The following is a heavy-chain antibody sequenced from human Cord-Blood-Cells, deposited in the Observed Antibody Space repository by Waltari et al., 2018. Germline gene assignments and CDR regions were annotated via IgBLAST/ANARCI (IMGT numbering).Heavy chain of an antibody. CDR1: GYSISSGYY. CDR2: IYHSGST. CDR3: ARDEYCSSTSCYHDAFDI. J-gene: IGHJ3*02. D-gene: IGHD2-2*01. Sequence: QVQLQESGPGLVKPSETLSLTCTVSGYSISSGYYWGWIRQPPGKGLEWIGSIYHSGSTNYNPSLKSRVTISVDTSKNQFSLKLSSVTAADTAVYYCARDEYCSSTSCYHDAFDIWGQGTMVTVSS. V-gene: IGHV4-38-2*02.